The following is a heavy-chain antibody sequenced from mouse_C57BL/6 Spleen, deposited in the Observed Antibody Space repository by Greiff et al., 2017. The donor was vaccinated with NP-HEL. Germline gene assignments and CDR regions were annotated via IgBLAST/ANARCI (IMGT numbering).Heavy chain of an antibody. J-gene: IGHJ4*01. Sequence: QVQLQQSGPGLVQPSQSLSITCTVSGFSLTSYGVHWVRQSPGKGLEWLGVIWRGGSTDYNAAFMSRLSITKDNSKSQVFFKMNSLQADDTAIYYCAKKDDGYYVGYAMDYWGKGTSVTVAS. CDR3: AKKDDGYYVGYAMDY. D-gene: IGHD2-3*01. CDR2: IWRGGST. V-gene: IGHV2-5*01. CDR1: GFSLTSYG.